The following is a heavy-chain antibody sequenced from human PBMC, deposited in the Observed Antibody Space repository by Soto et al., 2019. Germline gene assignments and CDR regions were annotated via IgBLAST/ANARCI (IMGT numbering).Heavy chain of an antibody. CDR2: IWYDGSNK. V-gene: IGHV3-33*01. Sequence: GGSLRLSCAASGFTFSSYGMHWVRQAPGKGLEWVAVIWYDGSNKYYADSVKGRFTISRDNSKNTLYLQMNSLRAEDTAVYYCASLYSSSWSWGQGTLVTVSS. CDR1: GFTFSSYG. CDR3: ASLYSSSWS. D-gene: IGHD6-13*01. J-gene: IGHJ5*02.